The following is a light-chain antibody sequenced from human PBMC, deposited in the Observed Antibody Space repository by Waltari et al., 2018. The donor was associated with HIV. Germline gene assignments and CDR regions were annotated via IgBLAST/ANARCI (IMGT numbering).Light chain of an antibody. CDR2: GTS. CDR1: QAISSY. Sequence: DIQMTQSPSSLSASVGDRVTITCRASQAISSYLAWYQQKPGKAPKLLIYGTSTLQNAVSSRFSGSGSGTEFTLTISSLQPEDFATYYCQQVNSYPLTFGGGTKVEIK. V-gene: IGKV1-9*01. J-gene: IGKJ4*01. CDR3: QQVNSYPLT.